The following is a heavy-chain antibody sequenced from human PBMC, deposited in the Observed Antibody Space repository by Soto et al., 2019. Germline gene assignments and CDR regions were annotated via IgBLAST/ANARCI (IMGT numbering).Heavy chain of an antibody. CDR3: ARQRTSVVTQAYFDS. D-gene: IGHD2-21*02. J-gene: IGHJ4*02. CDR2: IYYSGST. Sequence: EALSLTCTVTGDSINNRSYYWGWIRQPPGKGLEWIGSIYYSGSTYNNPSLKSRVSMSVDTSKNQFSLKLRSVTAADTALYYCARQRTSVVTQAYFDSWGQGSLVTVSS. V-gene: IGHV4-39*01. CDR1: GDSINNRSYY.